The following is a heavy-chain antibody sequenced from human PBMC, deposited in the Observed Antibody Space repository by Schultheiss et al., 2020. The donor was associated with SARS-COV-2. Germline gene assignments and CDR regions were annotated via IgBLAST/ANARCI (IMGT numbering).Heavy chain of an antibody. CDR2: IYYSGST. D-gene: IGHD4-23*01. V-gene: IGHV4-59*12. J-gene: IGHJ6*02. CDR1: GGSISSYY. Sequence: SETLSLTCTVSGGSISSYYWSWIRQPPGKGLEWIGYIYYSGSTYYNPSLKSRVTISVDTSKNQFSLKLSSVTAADTAVYYCARDLGYGGTNPPNYYGMDVWGQGTTVTVSS. CDR3: ARDLGYGGTNPPNYYGMDV.